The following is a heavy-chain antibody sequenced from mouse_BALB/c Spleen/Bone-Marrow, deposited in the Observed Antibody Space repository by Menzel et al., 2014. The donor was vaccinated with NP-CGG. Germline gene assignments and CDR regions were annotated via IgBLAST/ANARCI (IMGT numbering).Heavy chain of an antibody. J-gene: IGHJ4*01. CDR3: ARGGTMISTDAMDY. V-gene: IGHV1S34*01. CDR1: GYSFTGYY. Sequence: LVKTGASVKISCKASGYSFTGYYTHWVKQSHGKSLEWIGYISCYNGATRYNQKFKGKATFTVDTSSSTAHMQFNSLTSEDSAVYSCARGGTMISTDAMDYWGQGTSVTVSS. D-gene: IGHD2-4*01. CDR2: ISCYNGAT.